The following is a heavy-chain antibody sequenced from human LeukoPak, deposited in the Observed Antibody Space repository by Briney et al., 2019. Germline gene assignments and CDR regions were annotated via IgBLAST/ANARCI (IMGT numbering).Heavy chain of an antibody. D-gene: IGHD3-10*01. J-gene: IGHJ4*02. Sequence: ASVKVSCKVSGYTLTELSMHWVRQAPGKGLEWMGGFDPEDGETIYAQKFQGRVTMTEDTSTDTAYMELSRLRSDDTAVYYCARGQLLWFGELRNWGQGTLVTVSS. V-gene: IGHV1-24*01. CDR1: GYTLTELS. CDR2: FDPEDGET. CDR3: ARGQLLWFGELRN.